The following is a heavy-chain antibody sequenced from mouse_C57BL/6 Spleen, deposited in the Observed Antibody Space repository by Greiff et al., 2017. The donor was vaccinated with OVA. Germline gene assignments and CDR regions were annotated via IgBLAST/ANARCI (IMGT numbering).Heavy chain of an antibody. CDR2: ISDGGSYT. J-gene: IGHJ3*01. CDR3: ARNWDGRFAY. Sequence: EVKLMESGGGLVKPGGSLKLSCAASGFTFSSSAMSWVRQTPEKRLEWVATISDGGSYTYYPDNVKGRFTISRDNAKNNLYLQMSHLKSEDTAMYYCARNWDGRFAYWGQGTLVTVSA. CDR1: GFTFSSSA. D-gene: IGHD4-1*01. V-gene: IGHV5-4*03.